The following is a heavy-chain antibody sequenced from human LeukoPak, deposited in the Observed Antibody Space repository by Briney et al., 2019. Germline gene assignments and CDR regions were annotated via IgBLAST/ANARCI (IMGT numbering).Heavy chain of an antibody. D-gene: IGHD6-13*01. CDR3: ARDSSGWYHWFDP. Sequence: GGSLRLSCVASGFTFSNYWMTWVRQAPGKGPEWVANIKVDGSEKNYVLSASGRFTIFRDNAKNSLYLQMNSLRAEDTAVYYCARDSSGWYHWFDPWGQGTLVTVSS. CDR2: IKVDGSEK. V-gene: IGHV3-7*01. J-gene: IGHJ5*02. CDR1: GFTFSNYW.